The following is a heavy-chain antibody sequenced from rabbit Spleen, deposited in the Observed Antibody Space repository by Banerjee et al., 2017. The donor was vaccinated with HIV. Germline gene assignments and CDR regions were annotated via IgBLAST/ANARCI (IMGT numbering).Heavy chain of an antibody. Sequence: QEQLEESGGGLVQPGGSLTLSCKASGFDFSSYGVSWVRQAPGKGLEWIGYIDPLFGTTYYANWVNGRFTISSHNAQNTLYLQLNSLTAADTATYFCARDAGSSFSSYGMDLWGQGTLVTVS. CDR1: GFDFSSYG. V-gene: IGHV1S47*01. D-gene: IGHD8-1*01. CDR3: ARDAGSSFSSYGMDL. J-gene: IGHJ6*01. CDR2: IDPLFGTT.